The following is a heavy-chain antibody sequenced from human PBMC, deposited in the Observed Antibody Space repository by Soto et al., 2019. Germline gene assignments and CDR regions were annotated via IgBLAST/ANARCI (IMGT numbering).Heavy chain of an antibody. V-gene: IGHV4-59*01. CDR2: IHYSGST. D-gene: IGHD3-22*01. CDR3: ARGGFYGGEDFDY. Sequence: PSETLSLTCTVSGGSISSYYWSWIRQSPGKGLEWIGYIHYSGSTKSNPSLKSRVTISVDTSRNQVSLKLSSVTAADSAVYFCARGGFYGGEDFDYWGQGTLVTVSS. CDR1: GGSISSYY. J-gene: IGHJ4*02.